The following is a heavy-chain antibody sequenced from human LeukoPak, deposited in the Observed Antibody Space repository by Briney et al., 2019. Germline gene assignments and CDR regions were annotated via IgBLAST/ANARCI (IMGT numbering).Heavy chain of an antibody. CDR1: GFTFSTSW. Sequence: GGSLRLSCEGSGFTFSTSWMDWVRQAPGKGLQWVANIKPDGSDKYYADSVRGRFTISRDNAKNSLYLEMNSLTADDTAVYYCARDALLWFWEFLYWGQGTLVTVSS. V-gene: IGHV3-7*01. D-gene: IGHD3-10*01. CDR2: IKPDGSDK. J-gene: IGHJ4*02. CDR3: ARDALLWFWEFLY.